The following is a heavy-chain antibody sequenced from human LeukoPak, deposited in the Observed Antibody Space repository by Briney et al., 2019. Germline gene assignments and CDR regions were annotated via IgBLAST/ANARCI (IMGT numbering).Heavy chain of an antibody. CDR2: ISYDGSNK. J-gene: IGHJ4*02. D-gene: IGHD6-19*01. Sequence: GGSLRLSCAASGFTFSSYGMHWVRQAPGKGLEWVAVISYDGSNKYYADSVKGRFTISRDNSKNTLYLQMNSLRAEDTAVYYCARDPFRRYSSGWTGYYFDYWGQGTLVTVSS. CDR3: ARDPFRRYSSGWTGYYFDY. CDR1: GFTFSSYG. V-gene: IGHV3-30*03.